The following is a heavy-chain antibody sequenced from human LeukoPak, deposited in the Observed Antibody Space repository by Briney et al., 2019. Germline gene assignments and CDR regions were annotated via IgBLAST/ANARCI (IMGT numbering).Heavy chain of an antibody. CDR2: IYYTGNT. CDR1: GYSISSYY. V-gene: IGHV4-59*08. J-gene: IGHJ5*02. D-gene: IGHD5-18*01. CDR3: TKSGGYSYGYGVNWFDP. Sequence: SETLSLTCTVSGYSISSYYWSWIRQPPGKGLEWIGYIYYTGNTNYNPSLKSRVTMSVDTSKNQFFLNLSSVTAADTAVYYCTKSGGYSYGYGVNWFDPWGQGALVTVSS.